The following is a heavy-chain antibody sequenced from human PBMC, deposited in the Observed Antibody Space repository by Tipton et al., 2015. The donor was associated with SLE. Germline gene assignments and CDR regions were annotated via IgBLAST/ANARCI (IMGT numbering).Heavy chain of an antibody. Sequence: TLSLTCAVYGGSFSGYHWSWIRQPPGKGLEWIGEINHSGSTNYNPSLKSRVTISVDTSKNQFSLKLSSVTAADTAVYYCAREPVYYYYYMDVWGKGTTVTVSS. CDR2: INHSGST. CDR1: GGSFSGYH. V-gene: IGHV4-34*01. CDR3: AREPVYYYYYMDV. J-gene: IGHJ6*03.